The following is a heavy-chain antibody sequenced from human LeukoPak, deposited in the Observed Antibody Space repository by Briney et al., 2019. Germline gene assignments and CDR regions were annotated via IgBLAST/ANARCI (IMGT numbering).Heavy chain of an antibody. J-gene: IGHJ4*02. CDR2: ISWNSGSI. CDR1: GFTFDDYA. V-gene: IGHV3-9*01. CDR3: AKAMVRGVLIWGLDY. Sequence: SLRLSCAASGFTFDDYAMHWVRQAPGKGLEWVSGISWNSGSIGYADSVKGRFTISRDNAKNSLYLQMYSLRTEDTALYYCAKAMVRGVLIWGLDYWGQGTLVTVSS. D-gene: IGHD3-10*01.